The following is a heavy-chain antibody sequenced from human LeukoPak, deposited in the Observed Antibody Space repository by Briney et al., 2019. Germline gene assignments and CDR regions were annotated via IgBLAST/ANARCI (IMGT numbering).Heavy chain of an antibody. CDR1: GYTFTDYY. J-gene: IGHJ3*02. CDR2: VDPEDGET. D-gene: IGHD3-16*01. Sequence: ATVKTSCKVSGYTFTDYYMHWVQQAPGKGLEWMGLVDPEDGETIYAEKFQGRVTITADTSTDTAYMELSSLRSEDTAVYYCATYYDYVWGTSKPAFDIWGQGTMVTVSS. CDR3: ATYYDYVWGTSKPAFDI. V-gene: IGHV1-69-2*01.